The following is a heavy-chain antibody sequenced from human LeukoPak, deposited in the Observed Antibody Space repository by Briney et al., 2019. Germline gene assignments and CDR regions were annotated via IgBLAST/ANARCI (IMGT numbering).Heavy chain of an antibody. J-gene: IGHJ4*02. Sequence: GGSLRLSCAASGFTFSNYEMSRIRQAPGKGLEWISYISNSGNTKYYADSVKGRFSISRDNANNSAYLQMNNLRAEDTAVYYCAAVIDYWGQGTLVTVSS. CDR2: ISNSGNTK. V-gene: IGHV3-48*03. CDR1: GFTFSNYE. CDR3: AAVIDY.